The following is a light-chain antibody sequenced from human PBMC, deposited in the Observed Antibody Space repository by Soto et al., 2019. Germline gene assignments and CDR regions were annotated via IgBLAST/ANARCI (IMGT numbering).Light chain of an antibody. Sequence: EIVLTQSPGTLSLSPGERATLSCRASQSVSSSYLAWYQQKPGQAPRLLIYGASSRATGMPDRFSGSGSGTDFTLTISRLEPEDFAVYYCQQYGSSPWTFGQGTKVDTK. J-gene: IGKJ1*01. CDR1: QSVSSSY. CDR2: GAS. CDR3: QQYGSSPWT. V-gene: IGKV3-20*01.